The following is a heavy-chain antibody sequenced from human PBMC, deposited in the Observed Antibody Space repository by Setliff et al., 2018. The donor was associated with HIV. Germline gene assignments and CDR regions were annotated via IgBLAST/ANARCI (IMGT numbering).Heavy chain of an antibody. CDR3: ARSRAAGFDY. Sequence: HPGGSLRLSCAASGFTFSSYSMNWVRQAPGKGLEWVSYISISSSTIYYADSVKGRFTISRDNAKNSLYLQMNSLRAEDTAVYYCARSRAAGFDYWGQGTLVTVSS. CDR2: ISISSSTI. J-gene: IGHJ4*02. V-gene: IGHV3-48*01. CDR1: GFTFSSYS. D-gene: IGHD6-13*01.